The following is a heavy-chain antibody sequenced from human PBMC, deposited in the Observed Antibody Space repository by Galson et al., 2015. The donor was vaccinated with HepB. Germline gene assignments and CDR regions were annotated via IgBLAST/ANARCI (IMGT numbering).Heavy chain of an antibody. V-gene: IGHV3-48*03. J-gene: IGHJ6*02. CDR3: ARDPSSRIVAATGDYGLDV. CDR2: ISHSGRTT. CDR1: GFTFSSYE. D-gene: IGHD6-13*01. Sequence: SLRLSCAASGFTFSSYEMNWVRQAPGKGLEWVSYISHSGRTTYYADSVKGRFTISRDNAKNSLYLQMNSLRAEDTAVYYCARDPSSRIVAATGDYGLDVWGQGTTVTVSS.